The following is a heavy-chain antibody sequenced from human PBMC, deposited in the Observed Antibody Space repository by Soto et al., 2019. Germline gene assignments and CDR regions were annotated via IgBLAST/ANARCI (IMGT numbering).Heavy chain of an antibody. J-gene: IGHJ4*02. D-gene: IGHD4-17*01. CDR2: INQDGSER. CDR3: AVYGYGVSAAAY. Sequence: LRLSCAGSGLTFRNDWLSWVRQAPGKGLEWVANINQDGSERYYVDSVRGRFTISRDNVENSLYLQLNSLRPEDTAVYYCAVYGYGVSAAAYWGQGTLVTVSS. CDR1: GLTFRNDW. V-gene: IGHV3-7*03.